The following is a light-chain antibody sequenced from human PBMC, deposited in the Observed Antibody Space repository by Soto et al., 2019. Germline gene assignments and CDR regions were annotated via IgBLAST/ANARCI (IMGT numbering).Light chain of an antibody. CDR1: SSNIGAGYD. CDR2: GNT. Sequence: QSVLTQPPSVSGAPGQRVTISCTGSSSNIGAGYDVHWYQQFPGTAPKLLISGNTNRPSGVPDRFSGSKSGSSASLAITGLQAEDGADYHCQSYDSSLSGYVFGSGTKVTVL. V-gene: IGLV1-40*01. CDR3: QSYDSSLSGYV. J-gene: IGLJ1*01.